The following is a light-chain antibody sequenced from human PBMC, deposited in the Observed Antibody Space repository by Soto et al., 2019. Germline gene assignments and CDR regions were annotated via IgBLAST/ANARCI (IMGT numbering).Light chain of an antibody. CDR1: NIGAKS. Sequence: SYELTQSPSVSVAPGQTATVTCGGKNIGAKSVHWYQQKPGQAPVLVVYDDSARPSGIPERFSGSNSGNTATLTISRVEVGDEADYYCQVWDSGSTQYVFGAGTQLTVL. CDR3: QVWDSGSTQYV. CDR2: DDS. J-gene: IGLJ7*01. V-gene: IGLV3-21*02.